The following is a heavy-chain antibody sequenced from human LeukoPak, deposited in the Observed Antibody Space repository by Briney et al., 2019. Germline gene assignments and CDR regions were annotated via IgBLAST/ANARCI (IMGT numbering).Heavy chain of an antibody. D-gene: IGHD6-19*01. V-gene: IGHV3-23*01. Sequence: PGGPLRLSCAASGFTFSSYAMSWVRQAPGKGLEWVSATSGSGGSTYYADSVKGRFTISRDNSKNTLYLQMNSLRAEDTAVYYCAKDESGWDYFDYWGQGTLVTVSS. CDR1: GFTFSSYA. J-gene: IGHJ4*02. CDR3: AKDESGWDYFDY. CDR2: TSGSGGST.